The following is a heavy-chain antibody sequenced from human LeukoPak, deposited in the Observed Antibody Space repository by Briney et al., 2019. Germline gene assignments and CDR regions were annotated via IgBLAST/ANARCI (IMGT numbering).Heavy chain of an antibody. J-gene: IGHJ6*03. CDR3: TRGGFDHNMDV. CDR2: IDNDGTDT. D-gene: IGHD3-9*01. Sequence: GGSLRLSCATSGFSLSRYWMHWVRQAPGTGLVWVSYIDNDGTDTNYADSVRGRFTVSRDNAKNTLYLQMNGLRAEDTAVYYCTRGGFDHNMDVWGKGTTVT. V-gene: IGHV3-74*01. CDR1: GFSLSRYW.